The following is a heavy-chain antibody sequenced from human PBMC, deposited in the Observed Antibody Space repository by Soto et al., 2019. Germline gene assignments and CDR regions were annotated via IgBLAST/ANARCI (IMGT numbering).Heavy chain of an antibody. Sequence: WASVKVSCKASGYTFTGYYMHWLRQAPGQGLEWMGWINPNSGGTNYAQKFQGWVTMTRDTSISTAYMELSRLRSDDTAVYYCAICSSTSCYRQNYYYYGMDVWGQGTTVTVSS. V-gene: IGHV1-2*04. D-gene: IGHD2-2*01. J-gene: IGHJ6*02. CDR2: INPNSGGT. CDR3: AICSSTSCYRQNYYYYGMDV. CDR1: GYTFTGYY.